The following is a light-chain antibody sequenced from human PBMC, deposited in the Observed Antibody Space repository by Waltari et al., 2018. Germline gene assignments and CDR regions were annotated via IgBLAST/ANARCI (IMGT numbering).Light chain of an antibody. V-gene: IGKV3-15*01. CDR1: QSVRSN. CDR3: QQYDVWPYT. CDR2: SAS. Sequence: EIVVTQSPAALSVSPGERVTLSCRASQSVRSNLAWYQQNPGQAPRLLIYSASTRATGIPARFSGYGSGAESTLTISSLQSKDFAIYYCQQYDVWPYTFGQGTKLDIK. J-gene: IGKJ2*01.